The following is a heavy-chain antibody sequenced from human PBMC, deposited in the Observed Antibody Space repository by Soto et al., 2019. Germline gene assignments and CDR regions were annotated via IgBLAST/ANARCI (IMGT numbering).Heavy chain of an antibody. V-gene: IGHV4-59*08. D-gene: IGHD6-13*01. CDR2: IYYSGSP. CDR1: GGSISSYY. CDR3: ARRRQYSSSWSFDY. J-gene: IGHJ4*02. Sequence: QVQLQESGPGLVKPSETLSLTCTVSGGSISSYYWSWIRQPPGKGLEGIGYIYYSGSPNYNHSLQSRVTISVDTSKKQFSLKLSSVTAADTAVYYCARRRQYSSSWSFDYWGQGTLVTVSS.